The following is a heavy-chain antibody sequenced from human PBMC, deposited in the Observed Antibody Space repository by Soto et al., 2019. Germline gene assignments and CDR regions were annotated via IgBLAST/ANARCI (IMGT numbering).Heavy chain of an antibody. CDR1: GLTFSSYS. CDR3: ARDGKSFDDSSGPSLDYYDCMDV. J-gene: IGHJ6*02. Sequence: SLRLSCAASGLTFSSYSMNWVRQAPGKGLEWVSSISSSSSYIYYADSVKGRFTISRDNAKNSLYLQMNSLRAEDTAVYYCARDGKSFDDSSGPSLDYYDCMDVWGRGTAVTVCS. CDR2: ISSSSSYI. V-gene: IGHV3-21*01. D-gene: IGHD3-22*01.